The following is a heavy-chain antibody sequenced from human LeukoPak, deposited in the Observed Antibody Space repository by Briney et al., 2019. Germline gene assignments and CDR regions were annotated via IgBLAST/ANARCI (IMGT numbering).Heavy chain of an antibody. CDR1: GGSISSYY. D-gene: IGHD3-3*01. J-gene: IGHJ3*02. V-gene: IGHV4-4*07. CDR3: ARDPPGYYDFPDAFDI. Sequence: RASETLSLTRTVSGGSISSYYWSWIRQPAGKGLEWIGRIYTSGSTNYNPSLKSRVTMSVDTSKNQFSLKLSSVTAADTAVYYCARDPPGYYDFPDAFDIWGQGTMVTVSS. CDR2: IYTSGST.